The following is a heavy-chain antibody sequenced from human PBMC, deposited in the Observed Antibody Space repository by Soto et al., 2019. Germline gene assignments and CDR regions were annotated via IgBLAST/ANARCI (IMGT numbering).Heavy chain of an antibody. J-gene: IGHJ3*01. CDR3: ARDYYDGSASYGIEF. Sequence: QVHLVQSGAEVKKPGASVKVSCKASGYTFTGYYIHWVRQAPGQGLEWMGWINPKSGGANIAQKLQGWDTMTRDTSISTTYMELSNLRSNDTAVYYCARDYYDGSASYGIEFWGQGTMVTVAS. D-gene: IGHD3-16*01. V-gene: IGHV1-2*04. CDR2: INPKSGGA. CDR1: GYTFTGYY.